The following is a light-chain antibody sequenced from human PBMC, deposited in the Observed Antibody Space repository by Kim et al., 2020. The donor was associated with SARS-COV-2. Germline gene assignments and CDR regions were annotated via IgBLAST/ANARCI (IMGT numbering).Light chain of an antibody. CDR3: SSYTSSSTWV. J-gene: IGLJ3*02. V-gene: IGLV2-14*03. CDR2: HVS. CDR1: SSDVGGYPY. Sequence: QSALTQPASVSGSPGQSITISCIGTSSDVGGYPYVSWYQHHPGKAPQLIIHHVSDRPSGVSNRFSGSKSGNTASLTISGLQADDEADYYCSSYTSSSTWVFGGGTQLTVL.